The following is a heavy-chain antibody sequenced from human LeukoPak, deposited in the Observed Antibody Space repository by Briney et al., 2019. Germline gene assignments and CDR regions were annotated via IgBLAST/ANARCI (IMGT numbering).Heavy chain of an antibody. J-gene: IGHJ4*02. CDR3: ALRGDYCSSASCYEYYFDY. V-gene: IGHV4-39*01. CDR1: GDSSYNNIYY. Sequence: SETLSLTCTVSGDSSYNNIYYWGWIRQPPGKGLEWIGTIDYSGSTYYNPSLKSRVTISVDTSKNQFSLKMSSVTAADTAVYYCALRGDYCSSASCYEYYFDYWGQGTLVTVSS. CDR2: IDYSGST. D-gene: IGHD2-2*01.